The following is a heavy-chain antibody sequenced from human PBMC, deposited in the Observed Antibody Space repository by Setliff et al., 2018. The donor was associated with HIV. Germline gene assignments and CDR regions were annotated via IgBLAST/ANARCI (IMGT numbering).Heavy chain of an antibody. Sequence: GGSLRLSCAASGFTFSSYGMHWVRQAPGKGLEWVAVIWYDGSNKYYADSVKGRFTSSRDNSKNTLYLQMNSLRAEDTAVYYCAKDRSNYYYYMDVWCKGTTVTVSS. V-gene: IGHV3-33*06. CDR1: GFTFSSYG. CDR2: IWYDGSNK. CDR3: AKDRSNYYYYMDV. J-gene: IGHJ6*03.